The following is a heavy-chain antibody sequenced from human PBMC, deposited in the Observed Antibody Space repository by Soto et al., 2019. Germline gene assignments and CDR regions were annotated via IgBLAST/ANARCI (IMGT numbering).Heavy chain of an antibody. D-gene: IGHD2-2*02. J-gene: IGHJ5*02. CDR1: GFTFSNYA. V-gene: IGHV3-30-3*01. CDR3: VRGREVVVVPAAILGWFDP. CDR2: ISYDGGNK. Sequence: QVQLVESGGGVVQPGRSLRLSCAASGFTFSNYAMHWVRQAPGKGPEWVAVISYDGGNKYYADSVKGRFTISRDKSKNTLYLRMNSLRAEDTAVYYCVRGREVVVVPAAILGWFDPWGQGTLVTVSS.